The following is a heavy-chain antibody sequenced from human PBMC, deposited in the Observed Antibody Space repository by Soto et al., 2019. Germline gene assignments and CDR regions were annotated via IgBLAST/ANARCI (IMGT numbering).Heavy chain of an antibody. D-gene: IGHD3-10*01. Sequence: HVQLVESGGGVVHPGTSLRLSCEVSGLTFNTSGMHWVRQVPGRGLEWVAVISYDGATQYYGDNLKGRFTVSRDNSKNPLFLYTNSLRAEDTAVYYCATKARVTNKLYYGMDVWGHGTTVTVSS. CDR2: ISYDGATQ. CDR1: GLTFNTSG. J-gene: IGHJ6*02. V-gene: IGHV3-30*03. CDR3: ATKARVTNKLYYGMDV.